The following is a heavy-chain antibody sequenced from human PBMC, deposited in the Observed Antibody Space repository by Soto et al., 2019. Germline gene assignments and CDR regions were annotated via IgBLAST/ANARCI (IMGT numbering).Heavy chain of an antibody. D-gene: IGHD6-13*01. CDR2: IYHSGST. CDR1: SGSISSSNW. J-gene: IGHJ3*02. V-gene: IGHV4-4*02. CDR3: ARDRNSSSWNDAFDI. Sequence: SETLSLTCAVSSGSISSSNWWSWVRQPPGKGLEWIGEIYHSGSTNYNPSLKSRVTISVDKSKNQFSLKLSSVTAADTAVYYCARDRNSSSWNDAFDIWGQGTMVTV.